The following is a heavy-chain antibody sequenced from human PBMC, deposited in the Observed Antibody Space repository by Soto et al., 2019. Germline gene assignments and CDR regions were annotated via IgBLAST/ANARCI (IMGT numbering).Heavy chain of an antibody. CDR2: ISGSGGST. CDR1: GFTFSSYA. D-gene: IGHD3-10*01. CDR3: AKGSTHGEFSGYYFDY. J-gene: IGHJ4*02. V-gene: IGHV3-23*01. Sequence: EVQLLESGGGLVQPGGSLRLSCAASGFTFSSYAMSWVRQAPGQGLEWVSAISGSGGSTYYADSVKGRFTISRDNSKNTLYLHMSSLRAADTAVYYCAKGSTHGEFSGYYFDYWGQGTLVTVCS.